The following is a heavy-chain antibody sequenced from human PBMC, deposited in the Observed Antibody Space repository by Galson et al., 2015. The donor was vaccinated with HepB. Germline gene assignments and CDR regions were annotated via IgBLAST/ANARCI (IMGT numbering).Heavy chain of an antibody. V-gene: IGHV4-28*01. CDR2: IYYSGST. CDR1: GYSISSSNW. J-gene: IGHJ6*02. D-gene: IGHD2-2*01. CDR3: ARRGSSTSAHYGMDV. Sequence: SETLSLTCAVSGYSISSSNWWGWIRQPPGKGLEWIGYIYYSGSTYYNPSLKSRVTMSVDTSKNQFSLKLSSVTAVDTAVYYCARRGSSTSAHYGMDVWGQGTTVTVSS.